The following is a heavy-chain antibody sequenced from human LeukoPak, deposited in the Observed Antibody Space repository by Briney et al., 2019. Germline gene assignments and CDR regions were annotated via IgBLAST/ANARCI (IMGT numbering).Heavy chain of an antibody. J-gene: IGHJ4*02. D-gene: IGHD3-22*01. Sequence: SGTLSLTCAVSGGSISSSNWWSWVRQPPGKGLEWIGEIYHSGSTNYNPSLKSRVTISVDKSKNQFSLKLSSVTAADTAVYYCARVGYYDSSGLDYWGQGTLVTVSS. CDR3: ARVGYYDSSGLDY. V-gene: IGHV4-4*02. CDR2: IYHSGST. CDR1: GGSISSSNW.